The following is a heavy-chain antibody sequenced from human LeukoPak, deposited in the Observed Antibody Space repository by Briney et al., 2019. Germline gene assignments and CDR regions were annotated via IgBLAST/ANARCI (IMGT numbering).Heavy chain of an antibody. CDR3: ARVLFYYYDSSGSYYFDY. D-gene: IGHD3-22*01. Sequence: PSETLSLTCTVSGYSISSGYYWGWIRQPPGKGLEWIGSIYHSGSTYYNPSLKSRVTISVDTSKNQFSLKLSSVTAADTAVYYCARVLFYYYDSSGSYYFDYWGQGTLVTVSS. J-gene: IGHJ4*02. CDR2: IYHSGST. V-gene: IGHV4-38-2*02. CDR1: GYSISSGYY.